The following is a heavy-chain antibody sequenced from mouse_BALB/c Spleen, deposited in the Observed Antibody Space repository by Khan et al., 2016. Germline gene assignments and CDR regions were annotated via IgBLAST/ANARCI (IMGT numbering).Heavy chain of an antibody. J-gene: IGHJ1*03. CDR1: GFSLTVYG. CDR2: IWSGGNT. CDR3: ARSGRDWSFDV. V-gene: IGHV2-2*02. Sequence: QVQLKQSGPGLVQPSQSLSITCTVSGFSLTVYGVHWVRQSPGKGLEWLGVIWSGGNTDYNPAFISRLSITKDNSKSQVFFKMNSLQANDTAIDYCARSGRDWSFDVWGTGTTVTVSS.